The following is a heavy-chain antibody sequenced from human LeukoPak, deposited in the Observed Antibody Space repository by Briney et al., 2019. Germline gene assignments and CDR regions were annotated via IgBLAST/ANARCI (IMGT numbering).Heavy chain of an antibody. CDR1: GGSTSSGGYS. Sequence: SETLSLTCAVSGGSTSSGGYSWSWIRQPPGKGLEWIGYIYHSGSTYYNPSLKSRVTISVDRSKNQFSLKLSSVTAADTAVYYCASSLRPYCSGGSCYPEYFQHWGQGTLVTVSS. D-gene: IGHD2-15*01. CDR3: ASSLRPYCSGGSCYPEYFQH. V-gene: IGHV4-30-2*01. J-gene: IGHJ1*01. CDR2: IYHSGST.